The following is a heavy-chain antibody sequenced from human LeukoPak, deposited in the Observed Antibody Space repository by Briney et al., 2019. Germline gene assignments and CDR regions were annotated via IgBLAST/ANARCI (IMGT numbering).Heavy chain of an antibody. D-gene: IGHD3-10*01. CDR1: GYTFTSYD. CDR3: ARGPNNQVVRGVIGYYYMDV. CDR2: MNPSSGEK. J-gene: IGHJ6*03. Sequence: ASVKVSCKASGYTFTSYDINWVRQVTGQGLEWMGWMNPSSGEKGLTQKFQGRVTITRETSINTAYMELSSLRSEDTAVYYCARGPNNQVVRGVIGYYYMDVWGKGTTVTVSS. V-gene: IGHV1-8*01.